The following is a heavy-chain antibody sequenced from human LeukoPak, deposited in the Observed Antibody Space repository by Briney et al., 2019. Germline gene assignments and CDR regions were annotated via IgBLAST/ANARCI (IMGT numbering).Heavy chain of an antibody. CDR1: GGSTTSGGYY. CDR2: ISYIGNT. J-gene: IGHJ4*02. D-gene: IGHD3-10*01. V-gene: IGHV4-31*03. CDR3: AGVDLNMVRGVQD. Sequence: SETLSLTCTVSGGSTTSGGYYWSWIRQHPGKGLEGIGYISYIGNTYYNPSLKSRLTISVDTSKNQLSLKLSSVTAADTAVYYCAGVDLNMVRGVQDWGQGTLVTVSS.